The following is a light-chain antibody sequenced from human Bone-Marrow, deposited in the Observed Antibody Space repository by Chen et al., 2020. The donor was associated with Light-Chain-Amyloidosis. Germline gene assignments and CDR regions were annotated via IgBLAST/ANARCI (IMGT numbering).Light chain of an antibody. Sequence: QSVLPHPPPASAAPRQTVPISSPSSSSNIGNNYVYWYQQLPGTAPKLLIYDNNKRPSGVPDRFSGSKSGTSATLGITGLQTGDEADYYCGTWDSSLSAVVFGGGTKLTVL. CDR3: GTWDSSLSAVV. CDR1: SSNIGNNY. V-gene: IGLV1-51*01. J-gene: IGLJ2*01. CDR2: DNN.